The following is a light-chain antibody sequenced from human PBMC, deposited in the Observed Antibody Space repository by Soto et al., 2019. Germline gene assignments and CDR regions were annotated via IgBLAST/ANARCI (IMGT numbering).Light chain of an antibody. V-gene: IGKV3-15*01. Sequence: EIVMTQSPATLSVSPGERATLSCRASQSVSSNLAWYQQKPGQAPRLLIYGASTRATGIPARFSGSGSGTEFTLTISSXXXXDFAVYYCQQYNNWPPYTFGQG. CDR2: GAS. CDR3: QQYNNWPPYT. J-gene: IGKJ2*01. CDR1: QSVSSN.